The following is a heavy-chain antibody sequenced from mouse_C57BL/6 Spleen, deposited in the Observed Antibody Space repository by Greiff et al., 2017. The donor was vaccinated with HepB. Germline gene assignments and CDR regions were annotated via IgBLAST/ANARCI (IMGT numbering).Heavy chain of an antibody. CDR3: AREKSPMVTDYFDY. J-gene: IGHJ2*01. V-gene: IGHV5-16*01. CDR1: GFTFSDYY. D-gene: IGHD2-2*01. CDR2: INYDGSST. Sequence: EVQRVESEGGLVQPGSSMKLSCTASGFTFSDYYMAWVRQVPEKGLEWVANINYDGSSTYYLDSLKSRFIISRDNAKNILYLQMSSLKSEDTATYYCAREKSPMVTDYFDYWGQGTTLTVSS.